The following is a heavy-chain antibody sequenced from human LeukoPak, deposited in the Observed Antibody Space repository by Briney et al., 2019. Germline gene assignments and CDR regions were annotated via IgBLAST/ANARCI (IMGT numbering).Heavy chain of an antibody. CDR3: ARGPPLVPAAIPYYYYYMDV. V-gene: IGHV1-69*05. D-gene: IGHD2-2*02. Sequence: SVKVSCKASGGTFSSYAISWVRQAPGQGLEWMGGIIPIFGTANYAQKFQGRVTITTDESTSTAYMELSSLRSEDTAVYYCARGPPLVPAAIPYYYYYMDVWGKGTTVTVSS. CDR1: GGTFSSYA. J-gene: IGHJ6*03. CDR2: IIPIFGTA.